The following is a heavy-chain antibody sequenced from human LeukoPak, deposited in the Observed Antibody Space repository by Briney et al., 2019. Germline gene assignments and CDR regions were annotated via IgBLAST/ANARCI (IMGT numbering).Heavy chain of an antibody. CDR1: GFTFSSFG. D-gene: IGHD2-15*01. Sequence: GRSLRLSCVASGFTFSSFGMHWVRQAPGKCLEWVALISFDGRSPYYADSVRGRFTISRDNSKNTLYLQMNSLRAEDTAVYYCAKETVVVVAATPDAFDIWGQGTMVTVSS. CDR3: AKETVVVVAATPDAFDI. J-gene: IGHJ3*02. CDR2: ISFDGRSP. V-gene: IGHV3-33*05.